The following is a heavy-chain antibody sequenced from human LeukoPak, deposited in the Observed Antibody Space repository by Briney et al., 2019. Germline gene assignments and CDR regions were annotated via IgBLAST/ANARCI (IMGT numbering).Heavy chain of an antibody. J-gene: IGHJ2*01. Sequence: SETLSLTCAVYGGSFSAYYWSWIRQPPGKGLEWIGEVTHTGSTNYNPSLKSRVTISVDTSENQFSLKLSSVTAADTAVYYCARYGKGRWLTSTRPFWYFDLWGRGTLVTVSS. CDR3: ARYGKGRWLTSTRPFWYFDL. V-gene: IGHV4-34*01. D-gene: IGHD5-24*01. CDR1: GGSFSAYY. CDR2: VTHTGST.